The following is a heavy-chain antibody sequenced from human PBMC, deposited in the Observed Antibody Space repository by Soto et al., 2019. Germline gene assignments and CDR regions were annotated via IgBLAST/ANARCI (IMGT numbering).Heavy chain of an antibody. Sequence: QVQLVQSGAEVKKPGSSVKVSCKASVGTFSSYAISWVRQAPGQGLEWMGGIIPIFGTANYAQKFQGRVTITADESTSTAYMELSSLRSEDTAVYYCARGYYSNFSYYFDYWGQGTLVTVSS. V-gene: IGHV1-69*01. CDR3: ARGYYSNFSYYFDY. D-gene: IGHD4-4*01. J-gene: IGHJ4*02. CDR2: IIPIFGTA. CDR1: VGTFSSYA.